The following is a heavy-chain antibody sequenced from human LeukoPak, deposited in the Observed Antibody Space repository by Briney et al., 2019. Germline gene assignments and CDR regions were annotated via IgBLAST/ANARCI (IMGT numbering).Heavy chain of an antibody. D-gene: IGHD3-3*01. CDR2: ISSSSSHI. V-gene: IGHV3-21*01. Sequence: PGGSLRLSCAASGFTFSSYVMNWVRQAPGKGLEWVSSISSSSSHIYSADSMKGRFTISRDNAKNSLYLQMNSLRAEDTAVYYCARVGLYSLGYSDFWGQGTLVTVSS. CDR3: ARVGLYSLGYSDF. CDR1: GFTFSSYV. J-gene: IGHJ4*02.